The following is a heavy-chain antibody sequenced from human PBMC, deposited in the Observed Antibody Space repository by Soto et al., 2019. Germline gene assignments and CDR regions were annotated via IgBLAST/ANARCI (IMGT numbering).Heavy chain of an antibody. Sequence: QVQMLQSGAEGKKPGSSVKVSCTASGGTFSSYAISWLRQAPGQGLEWMGGIIPIFGTANYAQKFQGRVTITEDESTRTAYMELSSVRSVDTAVYYCASTVLGGYFDYWGQGTLVTVSS. V-gene: IGHV1-69*01. J-gene: IGHJ4*02. CDR1: GGTFSSYA. CDR2: IIPIFGTA. D-gene: IGHD3-16*01. CDR3: ASTVLGGYFDY.